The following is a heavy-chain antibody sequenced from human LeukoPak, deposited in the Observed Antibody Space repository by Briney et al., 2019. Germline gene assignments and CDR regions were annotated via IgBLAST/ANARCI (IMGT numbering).Heavy chain of an antibody. CDR1: GFTFNHYW. Sequence: GGSLRLSCAASGFTFNHYWMTWLRQAPGKGLEWVAQIKTTSDGGPTDYAAPVKGRFTISRDDSENMLYLQMNSLKTEDTAVYYCTTNDAFDIWGQGTMVIVSS. CDR3: TTNDAFDI. CDR2: IKTTSDGGPT. J-gene: IGHJ3*02. V-gene: IGHV3-15*01.